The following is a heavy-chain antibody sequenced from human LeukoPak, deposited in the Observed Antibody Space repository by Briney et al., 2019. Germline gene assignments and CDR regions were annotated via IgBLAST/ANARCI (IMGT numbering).Heavy chain of an antibody. D-gene: IGHD3-10*01. V-gene: IGHV3-11*01. CDR2: ISSSGSTI. CDR1: GFTFSDYY. J-gene: IGHJ5*02. Sequence: GGSLRLSCAASGFTFSDYYMSWIRQAPGKGLEWVSYISSSGSTIYYADSVKGRFTISSDNAKNSLYLQMNSLRAEDTAVYYCARVRGTGRGELLSGDNWFDPWGQGTLVTVSS. CDR3: ARVRGTGRGELLSGDNWFDP.